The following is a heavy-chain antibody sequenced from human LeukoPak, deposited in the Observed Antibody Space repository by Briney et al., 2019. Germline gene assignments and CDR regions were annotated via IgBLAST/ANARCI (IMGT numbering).Heavy chain of an antibody. CDR1: GFTFSSYG. CDR3: AREACPYRLCYYDSSGYSLNYYFDY. D-gene: IGHD3-22*01. CDR2: ISYDGSNK. V-gene: IGHV3-30*03. Sequence: GGSLRLSCAASGFTFSSYGMHWVRQAPGKGLEWVAVISYDGSNKYYADSVKGRFTISRDNSKNTLYLQMNSLRAEDTAVYYCAREACPYRLCYYDSSGYSLNYYFDYWGQGTLVTVSS. J-gene: IGHJ4*02.